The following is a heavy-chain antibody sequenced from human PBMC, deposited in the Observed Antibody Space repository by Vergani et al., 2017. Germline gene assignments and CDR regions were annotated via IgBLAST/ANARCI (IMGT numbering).Heavy chain of an antibody. J-gene: IGHJ3*02. Sequence: EVQLVESGGGLVQPGRSLRLSCAASGFTFDDYAMHWVRQAPGKGLEWVSGISWNSGSIGYADSVKGRFTISRDNAKNSLYLQMNSLIAEDTALYYCAKGTGIAVDDAFDIWGQGTMVTVSS. D-gene: IGHD6-19*01. V-gene: IGHV3-9*01. CDR3: AKGTGIAVDDAFDI. CDR1: GFTFDDYA. CDR2: ISWNSGSI.